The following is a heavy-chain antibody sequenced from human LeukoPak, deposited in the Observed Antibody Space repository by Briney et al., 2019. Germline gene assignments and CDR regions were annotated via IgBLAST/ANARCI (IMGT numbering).Heavy chain of an antibody. CDR1: GYTFTGYY. CDR2: INPNSGGT. D-gene: IGHD1-7*01. CDR3: ASGPNWNYDY. V-gene: IGHV1-2*02. Sequence: GASVKVSCKASGYTFTGYYMHWVRQAPGQGLEWMGWINPNSGGTNYAQKFQGRVTMTRDMSTSTVYMELSSLRSEDTAVYYCASGPNWNYDYWGQGTLVTVSS. J-gene: IGHJ4*02.